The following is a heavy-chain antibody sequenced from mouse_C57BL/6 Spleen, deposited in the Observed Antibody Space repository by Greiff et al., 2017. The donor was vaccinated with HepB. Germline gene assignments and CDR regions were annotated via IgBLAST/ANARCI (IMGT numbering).Heavy chain of an antibody. J-gene: IGHJ2*01. CDR1: GYAFSSYW. V-gene: IGHV1-80*01. D-gene: IGHD1-1*01. CDR2: IYPGDGDT. CDR3: ARSNPTNYGYFDY. Sequence: QVQLQQSGAELVKPGASVKISCKASGYAFSSYWMNWVKQRPGKGLEWIGQIYPGDGDTNYNGKFKGKATLTADKSSSTAYMQLSSLTSEDSAVYFCARSNPTNYGYFDYWGQGTTLTVSS.